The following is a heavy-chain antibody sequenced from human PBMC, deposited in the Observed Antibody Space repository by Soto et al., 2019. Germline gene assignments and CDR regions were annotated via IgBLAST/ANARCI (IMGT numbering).Heavy chain of an antibody. CDR3: ARGIEGWYQGRYYYGMDV. J-gene: IGHJ6*02. D-gene: IGHD6-19*01. CDR2: IYYSGST. Sequence: QVQLQESGPGLVKPSETLSLPCTVSGGSVSSGSYYWSWIRQPPGKGLEWIGYIYYSGSTTSNTSRKSRVTIPVDTSKNQFSLKLSSVTAADTAVYYCARGIEGWYQGRYYYGMDVWGQGTTVTVSS. V-gene: IGHV4-61*01. CDR1: GGSVSSGSYY.